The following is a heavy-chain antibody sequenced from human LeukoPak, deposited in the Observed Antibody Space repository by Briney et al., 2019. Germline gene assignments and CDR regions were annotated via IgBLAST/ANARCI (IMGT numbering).Heavy chain of an antibody. Sequence: GASVKVSCKASGGTFSSYAISWVRQAPGQGLEWMGGIIPIFATANYAQKFQGRVTITRDTSASTAYMELSSLRSEDTAVYYCARSLGGGNLVAWFDPWGPGTLVTVSS. V-gene: IGHV1-69*05. CDR1: GGTFSSYA. J-gene: IGHJ5*02. CDR3: ARSLGGGNLVAWFDP. CDR2: IIPIFATA. D-gene: IGHD4-23*01.